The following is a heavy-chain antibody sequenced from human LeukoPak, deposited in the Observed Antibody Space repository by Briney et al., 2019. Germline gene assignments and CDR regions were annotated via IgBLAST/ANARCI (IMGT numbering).Heavy chain of an antibody. CDR1: GYTFTSYD. CDR3: ATESPRYSSGWYGY. D-gene: IGHD6-19*01. Sequence: ASVKVSCKASGYTFTSYDINWVRQATGQGLEWMGWMNPNSGNTGYAQKFQGRVTMTEDTSTDTAYMELSSLRSEDTAVYYCATESPRYSSGWYGYWGQGTLVTVSS. CDR2: MNPNSGNT. J-gene: IGHJ4*02. V-gene: IGHV1-8*01.